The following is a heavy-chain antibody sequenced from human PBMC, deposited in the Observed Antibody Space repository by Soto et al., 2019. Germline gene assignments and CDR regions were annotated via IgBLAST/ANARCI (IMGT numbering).Heavy chain of an antibody. J-gene: IGHJ6*02. CDR3: ASTYYYGSGVGDYYGMDV. CDR2: IDPSDSYT. Sequence: GESLKISCKCSGYSFTSYWISWVRQMPGKGLEWMGRIDPSDSYTNYSPSFQGHVTISADKSISTAYLQWSSLKASDTAMYYCASTYYYGSGVGDYYGMDVWGQGTTVTV. V-gene: IGHV5-10-1*01. CDR1: GYSFTSYW. D-gene: IGHD3-10*01.